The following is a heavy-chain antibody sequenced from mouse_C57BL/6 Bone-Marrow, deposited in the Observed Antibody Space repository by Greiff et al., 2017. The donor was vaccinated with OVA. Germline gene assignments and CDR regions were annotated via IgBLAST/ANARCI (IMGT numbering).Heavy chain of an antibody. Sequence: EVKLMESGGGLVKPGGSLKLSCAASGFTFSSYAMSWVRQTPEKRLEWVATISDGGSYTYYPDNVKGRFTISRDNAKNNLYLQMSHLKSEDTAMYYCARDLLDYWGQGTTLTVSS. CDR1: GFTFSSYA. J-gene: IGHJ2*01. CDR3: ARDLLDY. V-gene: IGHV5-4*01. CDR2: ISDGGSYT.